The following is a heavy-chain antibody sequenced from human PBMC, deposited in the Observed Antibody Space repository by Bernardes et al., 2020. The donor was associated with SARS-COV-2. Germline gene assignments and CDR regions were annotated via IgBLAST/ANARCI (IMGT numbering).Heavy chain of an antibody. V-gene: IGHV3-23*01. J-gene: IGHJ6*02. Sequence: GSSLRVSCAASGFTFSDYAMNWIRQAPGKGLEWVSAISCSGDSTHYADSEGRFTISRDNSRNTLYLQMNSLRAEDTAVYYCTKARFYYFGMDVWGQGTTVTVSS. D-gene: IGHD3-3*01. CDR2: ISCSGDST. CDR1: GFTFSDYA. CDR3: TKARFYYFGMDV.